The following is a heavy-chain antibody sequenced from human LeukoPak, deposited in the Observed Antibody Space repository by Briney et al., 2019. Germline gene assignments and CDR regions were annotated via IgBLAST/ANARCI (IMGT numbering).Heavy chain of an antibody. V-gene: IGHV1-69*04. CDR3: ARGGRITMIVVVKVYAFDI. CDR1: GGTFSSYA. J-gene: IGHJ3*02. CDR2: IIPIVGIA. Sequence: SVKVSCKASGGTFSSYAISWVRQAPGQGLEWMGRIIPIVGIANYAQKFQGRVTIIADKFTSTAYMELSRLRSDDTAVYYCARGGRITMIVVVKVYAFDIWGQGTMVTVSS. D-gene: IGHD3-22*01.